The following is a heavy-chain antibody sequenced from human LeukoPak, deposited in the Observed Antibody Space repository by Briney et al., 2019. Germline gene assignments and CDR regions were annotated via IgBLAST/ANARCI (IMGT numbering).Heavy chain of an antibody. CDR1: GFMFRRAW. Sequence: GGSLRLSCAASGFMFRRAWMSWVRQAPGKGLEWVANINEDGSKTNVVESVKGRFTISRDNAKNSLDLQMNSLRAEDTAVYYCARGPFWGQGTMVTVSS. J-gene: IGHJ3*01. V-gene: IGHV3-7*01. CDR2: INEDGSKT. CDR3: ARGPF.